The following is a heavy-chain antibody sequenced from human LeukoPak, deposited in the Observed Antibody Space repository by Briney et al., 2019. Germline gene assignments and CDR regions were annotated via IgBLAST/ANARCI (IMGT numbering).Heavy chain of an antibody. CDR2: ISSSGGSP. CDR3: ARCRNFWSGPHDY. CDR1: GFTFSTYA. V-gene: IGHV3-23*01. D-gene: IGHD3-3*01. J-gene: IGHJ4*02. Sequence: PGGSLRLSCVASGFTFSTYALSWVRQAPGKGLEWVSAISSSGGSPYYADSVKGRFTISRDNSKNTLYLQMNSLRAEDTAVYYCARCRNFWSGPHDYWGQGTLVTVSS.